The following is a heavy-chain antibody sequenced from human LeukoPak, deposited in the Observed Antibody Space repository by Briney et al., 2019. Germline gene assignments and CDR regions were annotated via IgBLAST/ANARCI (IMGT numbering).Heavy chain of an antibody. D-gene: IGHD4-17*01. CDR2: IIPIFGTA. CDR3: ARELRNTVTEYYFDY. J-gene: IGHJ4*02. Sequence: SVKVSCKASGGTFSSYAISWVRQAAGQGLEWMGGIIPIFGTANYAQKFQGRVTITADESTSTAYMELSSLRSEDTAVYYCARELRNTVTEYYFDYWGQGTLVTVSS. CDR1: GGTFSSYA. V-gene: IGHV1-69*01.